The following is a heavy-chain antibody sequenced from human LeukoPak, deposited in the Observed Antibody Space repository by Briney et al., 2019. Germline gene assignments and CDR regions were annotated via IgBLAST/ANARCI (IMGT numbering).Heavy chain of an antibody. V-gene: IGHV4-59*01. J-gene: IGHJ6*02. CDR1: GGSLSSYY. D-gene: IGHD5-18*01. CDR3: AREEVDRADYYYYGMDV. CDR2: IYYSGST. Sequence: PSETLSLTCTVSGGSLSSYYWSWIRQPPGKGLEWIGYIYYSGSTNYNPSLKSRVTISVDTSKNQFSLKLSSVTAADTAVYYCAREEVDRADYYYYGMDVWGQGTTVTVSS.